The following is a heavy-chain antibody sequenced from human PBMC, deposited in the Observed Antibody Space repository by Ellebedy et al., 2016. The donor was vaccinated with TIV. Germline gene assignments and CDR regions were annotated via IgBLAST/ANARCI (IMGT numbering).Heavy chain of an antibody. CDR2: FSANGGTT. J-gene: IGHJ4*02. V-gene: IGHV3-23*01. CDR1: GFTFSTYS. Sequence: GESLKISCSASGFTFSTYSMNWVRQAPGKGLEWVSLFSANGGTTYYADSVKVRFTISRDNSKHTLFLQMSSLRAEDTAVYFCARRSTDFAFDSWGQGTLVTVSS. D-gene: IGHD3/OR15-3a*01. CDR3: ARRSTDFAFDS.